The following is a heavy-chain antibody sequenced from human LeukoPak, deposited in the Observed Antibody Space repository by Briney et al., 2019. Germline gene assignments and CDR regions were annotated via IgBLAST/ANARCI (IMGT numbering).Heavy chain of an antibody. V-gene: IGHV1-2*02. CDR1: Y. Sequence: YMXXVRQAPGXGRXWMGWINPNSGGTNYAQKFQGRVTMTRDTSISTAYMELSRLRSDDTAVYYCARAQEGGYGGNSWLNWFDHWGQGTLVTVSS. D-gene: IGHD4-23*01. CDR2: INPNSGGT. CDR3: ARAQEGGYGGNSWLNWFDH. J-gene: IGHJ5*02.